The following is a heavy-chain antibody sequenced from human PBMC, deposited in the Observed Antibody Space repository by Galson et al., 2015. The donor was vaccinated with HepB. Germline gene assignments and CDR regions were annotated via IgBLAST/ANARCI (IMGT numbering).Heavy chain of an antibody. CDR3: AKAPLKYHMPPVGEYMDV. CDR1: GFTFSDYY. CDR2: ISSSTTYT. V-gene: IGHV3-11*06. J-gene: IGHJ6*03. Sequence: SLRLSCAAPGFTFSDYYMSWIRQAPGKGLEWLSYISSSTTYTNYADSVKGRFTISRDNAKNSLFLQINSLRAEDTAVYYCAKAPLKYHMPPVGEYMDVWGNGTTVIVSS. D-gene: IGHD3-16*01.